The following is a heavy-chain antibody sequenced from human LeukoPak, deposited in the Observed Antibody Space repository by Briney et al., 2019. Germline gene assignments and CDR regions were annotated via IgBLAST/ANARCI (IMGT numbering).Heavy chain of an antibody. V-gene: IGHV3-21*01. J-gene: IGHJ4*02. CDR1: GFTFNSYS. CDR2: ISKTSTYV. CDR3: SSRIAADGTMDY. D-gene: IGHD6-13*01. Sequence: GGPLRLSRAASGFTFNSYSMNWVRQAPGKGLEWVSSISKTSTYVFYGDSVKGRFTISRDNAKNSVYLQMNSLRVEDTAVYYCSSRIAADGTMDYWGQGTLVTVSS.